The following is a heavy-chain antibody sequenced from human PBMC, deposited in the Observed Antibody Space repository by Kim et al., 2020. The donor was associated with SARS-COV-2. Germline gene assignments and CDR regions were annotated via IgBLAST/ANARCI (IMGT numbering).Heavy chain of an antibody. CDR2: GGST. Sequence: GGSTCHADSVKGRFTIARDNSKNTLDLQMNSLRAEDTAVYYCARGEGFDPWGQGTLVTVSS. D-gene: IGHD1-26*01. CDR3: ARGEGFDP. V-gene: IGHV3-53*01. J-gene: IGHJ5*02.